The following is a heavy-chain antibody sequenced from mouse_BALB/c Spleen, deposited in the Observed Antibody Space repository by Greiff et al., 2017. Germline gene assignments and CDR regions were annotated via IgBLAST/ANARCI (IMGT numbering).Heavy chain of an antibody. CDR1: GFTFSDYY. V-gene: IGHV5-4*02. D-gene: IGHD2-1*01. CDR2: ISDGGSYT. CDR3: ARDRGDGNYVYAMDY. J-gene: IGHJ4*01. Sequence: EVQVVESGGGLVKPGGSLKLSCAASGFTFSDYYMYWVRQTPEKRLEWVATISDGGSYTYYPDSVKGRFTISRDNAKNNLYLQMSSLKSEDTAMYYCARDRGDGNYVYAMDYWGQGTSVTVSS.